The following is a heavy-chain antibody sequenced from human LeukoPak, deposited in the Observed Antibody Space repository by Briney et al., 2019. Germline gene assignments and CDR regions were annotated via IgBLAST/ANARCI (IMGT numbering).Heavy chain of an antibody. J-gene: IGHJ4*02. Sequence: GGSLRLSCPASGFTFDDYGMTWVRHAPGKGLEWVSGINWNGGNTAYAESVRGRFTISRDSAKNSLYLEMNSLRVEDTALYYCARVYDYVWGSYDYWGQGTLVTVSS. CDR3: ARVYDYVWGSYDY. D-gene: IGHD3-16*01. V-gene: IGHV3-20*04. CDR2: INWNGGNT. CDR1: GFTFDDYG.